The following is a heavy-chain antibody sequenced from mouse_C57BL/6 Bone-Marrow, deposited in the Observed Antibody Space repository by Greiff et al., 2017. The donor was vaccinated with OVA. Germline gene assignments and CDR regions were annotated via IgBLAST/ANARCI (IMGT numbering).Heavy chain of an antibody. J-gene: IGHJ1*03. D-gene: IGHD6-1*01. V-gene: IGHV5-6*01. CDR3: ARHVLCQYWYFDV. CDR1: GFTFSSYG. Sequence: EVQLVESGGDLVKPGGSLTLSCAASGFTFSSYGMSWVRQPPDKRLEWVATISSGGSYTYYPDIVKGRFTISRDIAKYTLYLQMSSLKSENTAMDDYARHVLCQYWYFDVWGTGTTVTVSS. CDR2: ISSGGSYT.